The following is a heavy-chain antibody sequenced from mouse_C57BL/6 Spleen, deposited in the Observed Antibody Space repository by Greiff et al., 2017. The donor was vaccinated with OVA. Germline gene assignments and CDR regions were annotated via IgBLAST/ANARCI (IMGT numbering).Heavy chain of an antibody. CDR3: ARWGYYGSRGYAMDY. J-gene: IGHJ4*01. V-gene: IGHV1-42*01. Sequence: EVKLMESGPELVKPGASVKISCKASGYSFTGYYMNWVKQSPEKSLEWIGEINPSTGGTTYNQKFKAKATLTVDKSSSTAYMQLKSLTSEDSAVYYCARWGYYGSRGYAMDYWGQGTSVTVSS. D-gene: IGHD1-1*01. CDR2: INPSTGGT. CDR1: GYSFTGYY.